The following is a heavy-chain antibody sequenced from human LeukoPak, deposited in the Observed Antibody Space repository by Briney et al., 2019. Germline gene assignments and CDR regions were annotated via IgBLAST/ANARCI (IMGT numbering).Heavy chain of an antibody. J-gene: IGHJ5*02. V-gene: IGHV4-30-4*01. D-gene: IGHD3-22*01. CDR1: GGSLSSGDYY. Sequence: PSETLSLTSTVSGGSLSSGDYYWSWIRHPPGKGLEWIAYMYYSGSTYYNPSLKSRVTMSADTSKNQLSLKLSSVTAADTAVYYCARPYYYDSRIDPWGQGIMVTVAS. CDR3: ARPYYYDSRIDP. CDR2: MYYSGST.